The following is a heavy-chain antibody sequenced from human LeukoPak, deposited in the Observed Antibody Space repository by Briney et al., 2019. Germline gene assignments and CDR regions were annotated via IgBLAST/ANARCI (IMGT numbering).Heavy chain of an antibody. CDR1: GYTFTSYG. D-gene: IGHD3-3*01. Sequence: ASVKVSCKASGYTFTSYGVSWVRQAPGQGLEWMGWIGAYNGNTNYAQKLQGRVTMTTDTSTNTAYMELRTLRSDDTAVYYCAKNQLNDFWSGPNWFDPWGQGTLVTVSS. V-gene: IGHV1-18*01. J-gene: IGHJ5*02. CDR3: AKNQLNDFWSGPNWFDP. CDR2: IGAYNGNT.